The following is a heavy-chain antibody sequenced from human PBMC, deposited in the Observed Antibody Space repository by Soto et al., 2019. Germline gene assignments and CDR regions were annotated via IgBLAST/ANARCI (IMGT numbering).Heavy chain of an antibody. CDR1: GGSISGYY. Sequence: SETLSLTCTVSGGSISGYYWSWVRQPPGKGLEWIGYIFYSGSTNYNPSLKSRVTISVDTSKNQFSLKLSSVTAADTAVYYCASLYGSGSYVWFDSWGQGTLVTVSS. CDR2: IFYSGST. D-gene: IGHD3-10*01. V-gene: IGHV4-59*08. J-gene: IGHJ5*01. CDR3: ASLYGSGSYVWFDS.